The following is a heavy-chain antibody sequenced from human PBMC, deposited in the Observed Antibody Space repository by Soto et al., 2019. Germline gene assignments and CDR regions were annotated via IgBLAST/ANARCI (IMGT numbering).Heavy chain of an antibody. CDR1: GFTFSNYW. D-gene: IGHD2-21*01. V-gene: IGHV3-74*03. CDR3: ARGGLLHALDV. J-gene: IGHJ6*02. Sequence: EVQLVESGGGLVQPGGSLRLSCAASGFTFSNYWMYWVRQAPGKGLVWVSRVNNDGTDTTHADSVKGRFTISRDNAGNTLYLQMNSLRAEDTAVYYCARGGLLHALDVWGQGSTVTVSS. CDR2: VNNDGTDT.